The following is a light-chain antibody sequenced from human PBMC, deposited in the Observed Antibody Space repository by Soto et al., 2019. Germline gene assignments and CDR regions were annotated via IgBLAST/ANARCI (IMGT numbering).Light chain of an antibody. Sequence: QLVLTQSPSASASLGASVKLTCTLSSGHSNYAIAWHQQQSEKGPRYLMKLNSDGSHSKGDVIPDRFSGSSSGAARYLTIARLPSEDEADYYCQTWGSGIVVFGGGTKLTVL. CDR1: SGHSNYA. J-gene: IGLJ2*01. CDR3: QTWGSGIVV. CDR2: LNSDGSH. V-gene: IGLV4-69*01.